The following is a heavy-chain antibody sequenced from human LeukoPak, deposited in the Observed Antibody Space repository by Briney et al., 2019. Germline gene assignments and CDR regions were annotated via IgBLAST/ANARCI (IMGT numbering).Heavy chain of an antibody. CDR1: GYSFTSHY. Sequence: ASVKVSCKASGYSFTSHYMHWVRQAPGQGLEWMGLINPRGTATRYAESFQGRLTLTRDLSTSTDYMELSSLRSDDTAVYYCARGVRQQLTIWGQGTLVTVSS. V-gene: IGHV1-46*01. CDR3: ARGVRQQLTI. J-gene: IGHJ4*02. CDR2: INPRGTAT. D-gene: IGHD6-13*01.